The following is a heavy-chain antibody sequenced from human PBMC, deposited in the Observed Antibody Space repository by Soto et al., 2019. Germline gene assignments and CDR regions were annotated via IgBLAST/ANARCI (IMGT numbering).Heavy chain of an antibody. V-gene: IGHV3-48*03. CDR1: GFTFSRYE. Sequence: EEQLVESGGGLVHPGGSLKLSCSASGFTFSRYEMNWVRQGPGRGLEWISYISPSDSAAYYADSLKGRFTISRDNAKNPMMPQMNSLIAEDTAVYYCARNFKNPPPPNYFDMDVWGQGTTVTVSS. J-gene: IGHJ6*02. CDR2: ISPSDSAA. CDR3: ARNFKNPPPPNYFDMDV.